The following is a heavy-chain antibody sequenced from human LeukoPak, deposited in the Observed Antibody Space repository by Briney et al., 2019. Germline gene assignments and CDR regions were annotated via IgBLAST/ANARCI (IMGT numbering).Heavy chain of an antibody. CDR1: GDSISSSRYY. V-gene: IGHV4-39*01. D-gene: IGHD2-2*01. Sequence: SETLSLTCSVSGDSISSSRYYWGWIRQPPGKGLEWIGSIFSNGSTYYNPSLKSRVTISVDTSKNQFSLKLSSVTAADTAVYYCARRVVAPAAIRFFWFDPWGQGTLVTVSS. J-gene: IGHJ5*02. CDR2: IFSNGST. CDR3: ARRVVAPAAIRFFWFDP.